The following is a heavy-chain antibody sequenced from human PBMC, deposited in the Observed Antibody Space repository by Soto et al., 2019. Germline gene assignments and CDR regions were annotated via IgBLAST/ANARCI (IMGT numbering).Heavy chain of an antibody. CDR3: ARKSSSSSWFDP. J-gene: IGHJ5*02. CDR1: GYTFSDYG. D-gene: IGHD6-6*01. Sequence: GASVKVSCKASGYTFSDYGIRWVRQAPGQGLEWMGWISGYNGNTNYAQNLQGRVTMTTDPSTRTAYMDLRSLRSDDTAVYSCARKSSSSSWFDPWGQGTLVTVSS. V-gene: IGHV1-18*01. CDR2: ISGYNGNT.